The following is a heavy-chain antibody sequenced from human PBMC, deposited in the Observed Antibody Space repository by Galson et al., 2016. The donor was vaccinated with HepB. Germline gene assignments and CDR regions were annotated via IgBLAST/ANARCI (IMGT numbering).Heavy chain of an antibody. V-gene: IGHV3-21*01. CDR1: GFTFSSYS. D-gene: IGHD4-17*01. CDR3: ARAVSWDYGDYACY. Sequence: SLRLSCAASGFTFSSYSMNWVRQAPGKGLEWVSSISSSSSYIYYADSVKGRFTISRDNAKNSLYLQMNSLRAEDTAVYYCARAVSWDYGDYACYWGQGTMFTVSS. CDR2: ISSSSSYI. J-gene: IGHJ4*02.